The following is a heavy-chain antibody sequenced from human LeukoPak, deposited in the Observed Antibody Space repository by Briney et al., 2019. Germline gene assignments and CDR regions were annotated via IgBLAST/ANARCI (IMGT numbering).Heavy chain of an antibody. CDR3: AKENIIGGIVDGEDY. D-gene: IGHD3-16*01. CDR2: INPDSGDT. Sequence: ASVKVSCKASGYTFTDYYMHWVRQAPGQGLEWMGWINPDSGDTYYAQKLQGSITMTRDTSITTVYMELTRLTSDDTAVYYCAKENIIGGIVDGEDYWGQGTLVTVSS. V-gene: IGHV1-2*02. CDR1: GYTFTDYY. J-gene: IGHJ4*02.